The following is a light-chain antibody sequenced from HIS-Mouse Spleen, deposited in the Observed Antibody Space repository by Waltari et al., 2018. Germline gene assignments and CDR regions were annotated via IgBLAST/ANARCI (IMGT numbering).Light chain of an antibody. J-gene: IGLJ2*01. CDR2: EDS. V-gene: IGLV3-10*01. Sequence: SYELTQPPSVSVSPGQTARNTCSGRAFRKKYAYLYQQKSGQAPVLVIYEDSKRPSGIPERFSGSSSGTMATLTISGAQVEDEADYYCYSTDSSGNHRVFGGGTKLTVL. CDR1: AFRKKY. CDR3: YSTDSSGNHRV.